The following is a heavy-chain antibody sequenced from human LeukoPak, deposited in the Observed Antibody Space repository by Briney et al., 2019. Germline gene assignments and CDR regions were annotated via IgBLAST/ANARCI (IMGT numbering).Heavy chain of an antibody. Sequence: GGTLRLSCAASGFTFSSYGMHWVRQAPGEGLEWVAFIRYDGSNKYYADSVKGRFTISRDSSKNTLYLQMNSLRAEDTALYYCARAYGSGSYDVFWWFDSWGLGTLVTVSS. CDR1: GFTFSSYG. D-gene: IGHD3-10*01. J-gene: IGHJ5*01. CDR2: IRYDGSNK. V-gene: IGHV3-30*02. CDR3: ARAYGSGSYDVFWWFDS.